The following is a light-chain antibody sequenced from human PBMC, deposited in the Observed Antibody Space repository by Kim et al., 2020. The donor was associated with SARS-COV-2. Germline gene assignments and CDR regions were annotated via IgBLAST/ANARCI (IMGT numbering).Light chain of an antibody. V-gene: IGLV7-46*01. CDR2: DGN. Sequence: PGGTVTLTCGSSTGAVTSAHSPYWFQQTPGQAPRTLIHDGNNKHSWTPARFSGYLLGDKAALTLSGARPEDEADYYCLLSFRGTWVFGGGTQLTVL. J-gene: IGLJ3*02. CDR1: TGAVTSAHS. CDR3: LLSFRGTWV.